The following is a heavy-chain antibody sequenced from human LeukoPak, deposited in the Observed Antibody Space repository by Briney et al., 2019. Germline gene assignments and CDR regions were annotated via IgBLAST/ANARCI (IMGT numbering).Heavy chain of an antibody. CDR3: ARDAVAGISYYYYGMDV. CDR1: GFTFSSYS. CDR2: ISSSSSYI. D-gene: IGHD6-19*01. V-gene: IGHV3-21*01. Sequence: GGSLRFSCAASGFTFSSYSMNWVRQAPGKGLEWVSSISSSSSYIYYADSVKGRFTISRDSAKNSLYLQMNSLRAEDTAVYYCARDAVAGISYYYYGMDVWGQGTTVTVSS. J-gene: IGHJ6*02.